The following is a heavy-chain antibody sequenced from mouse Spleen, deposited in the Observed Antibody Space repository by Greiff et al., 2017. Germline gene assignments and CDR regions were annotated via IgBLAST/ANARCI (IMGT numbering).Heavy chain of an antibody. Sequence: VQLKQPGAELVKPGASVKLSCKASGYTFTSYWMHWVKQRPGQGLEWIGMIHPNSGSTNYNEKFKSKATLTVDKSSSTAYMQLSSLTSEDSAVYYCAAYDYDGGAWFAYWGQGTLVTVSA. CDR1: GYTFTSYW. D-gene: IGHD2-4*01. J-gene: IGHJ3*01. CDR3: AAYDYDGGAWFAY. V-gene: IGHV1-64*01. CDR2: IHPNSGST.